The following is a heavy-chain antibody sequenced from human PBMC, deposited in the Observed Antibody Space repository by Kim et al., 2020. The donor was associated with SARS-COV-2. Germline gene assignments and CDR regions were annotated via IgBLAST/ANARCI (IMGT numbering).Heavy chain of an antibody. V-gene: IGHV3-33*01. D-gene: IGHD3-10*01. J-gene: IGHJ6*02. CDR3: ARTLVLSGYYGMDV. Sequence: PAAWKGRFINSSDNSKNTLYMQRNSLRAEDTAVYYCARTLVLSGYYGMDVWGQGTTVTVSS.